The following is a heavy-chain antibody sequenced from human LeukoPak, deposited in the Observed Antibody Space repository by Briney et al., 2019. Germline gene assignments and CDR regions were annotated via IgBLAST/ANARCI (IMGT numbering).Heavy chain of an antibody. D-gene: IGHD5-18*01. CDR3: GRIKGYSYDY. Sequence: GGSQTLSCAVSGFTFSSYWMHWVRQAPGKGLVWVSRVNSDGSSTTYADSVKGRFTISRDNAKNTLYLQMNSLRAEDTAVYYCGRIKGYSYDYWGKGTLVSSSS. J-gene: IGHJ4*02. V-gene: IGHV3-74*01. CDR1: GFTFSSYW. CDR2: VNSDGSST.